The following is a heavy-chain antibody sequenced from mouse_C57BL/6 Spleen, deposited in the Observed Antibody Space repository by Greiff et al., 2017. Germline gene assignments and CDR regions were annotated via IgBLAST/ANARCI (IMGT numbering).Heavy chain of an antibody. CDR2: FYPGSGSI. Sequence: VQLQQSGAELVKPGASVKLSCKASGYTFTEYTIHWVKQRSGQGLGWIGWFYPGSGSIKYNEKFKDKATLTADKSSSIVYMELSRLTSEDSAVYFCARHGDLFVFDYWGQGTTLTVSS. CDR1: GYTFTEYT. J-gene: IGHJ2*01. V-gene: IGHV1-62-2*01. CDR3: ARHGDLFVFDY. D-gene: IGHD3-3*01.